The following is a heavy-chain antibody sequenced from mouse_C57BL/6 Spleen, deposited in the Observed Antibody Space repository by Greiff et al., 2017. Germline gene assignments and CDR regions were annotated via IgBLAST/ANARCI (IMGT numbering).Heavy chain of an antibody. D-gene: IGHD3-2*02. CDR1: GYTFTSYW. V-gene: IGHV1-64*01. CDR3: ARSAAHDAMDY. J-gene: IGHJ4*01. CDR2: IHPNSGST. Sequence: QVQLQQPGAELVKPGASVKLSCKASGYTFTSYWMHWVKQRPGQGLEWIGMIHPNSGSTNYNEKFKSKATLTVDKSSSTAYMQLSSLTSEDSAVYYSARSAAHDAMDYWGQGTSVTVSS.